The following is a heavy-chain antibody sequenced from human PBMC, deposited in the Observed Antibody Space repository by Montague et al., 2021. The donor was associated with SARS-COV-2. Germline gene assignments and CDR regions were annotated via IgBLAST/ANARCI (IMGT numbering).Heavy chain of an antibody. CDR3: AHRRLHTGSFDY. V-gene: IGHV2-5*02. Sequence: PALVKPTQTLTLTCTFSGFSLSTSGVGVGWIRQPPGKALEWLALXYWDDDKRYSPSLKSRLTITKDTSKNQVVLTVTNMDPVDTATYYCAHRRLHTGSFDYWGQGTLVTASS. CDR1: GFSLSTSGVG. D-gene: IGHD1-26*01. CDR2: XYWDDDK. J-gene: IGHJ4*02.